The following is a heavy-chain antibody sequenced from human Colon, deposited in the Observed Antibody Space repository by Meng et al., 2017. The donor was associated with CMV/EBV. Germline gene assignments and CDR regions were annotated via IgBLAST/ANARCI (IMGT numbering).Heavy chain of an antibody. J-gene: IGHJ4*02. D-gene: IGHD6-13*01. V-gene: IGHV1-2*06. CDR1: GYLFTDYF. CDR2: LHPQRGAT. CDR3: ARDPAPGISAAGHDY. Sequence: PGYLFTDYFLYWVRQAPGQGLAWMGRLHPQRGATKYAQRFQGRVSLTRDTSISTAYMELSSLTSDDTAVYYCARDPAPGISAAGHDYWGQGTLVTVSS.